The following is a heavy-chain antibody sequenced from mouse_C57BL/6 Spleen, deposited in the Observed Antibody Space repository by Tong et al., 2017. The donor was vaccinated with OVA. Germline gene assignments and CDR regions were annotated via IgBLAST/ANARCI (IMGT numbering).Heavy chain of an antibody. CDR3: AMFITTVVEGWFFDV. CDR1: GYTFTGYW. V-gene: IGHV1-9*01. J-gene: IGHJ1*03. D-gene: IGHD1-1*01. Sequence: VQLQESGAELMKPGASVKLSCKATGYTFTGYWIEWVKQRPGHGLEWIGEILPGSGSTNYNEKFKGKATFTADTSSNTAYVQLSSMTTEDSSIYYCAMFITTVVEGWFFDVWGTGTTVTVSS. CDR2: ILPGSGST.